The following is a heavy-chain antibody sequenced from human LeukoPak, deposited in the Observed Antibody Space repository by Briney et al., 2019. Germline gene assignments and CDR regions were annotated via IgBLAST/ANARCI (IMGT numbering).Heavy chain of an antibody. Sequence: QPGGSLRLSCSSSGFTFGDYYITWIRQAPGRGLEWISYISSTGNSQKYADSVKGRFTVSRDNAKNTMYLQMNRLSAEDTAVYYCARRGYYRSAKGWFDPWGQGTPVTVSS. CDR3: ARRGYYRSAKGWFDP. CDR1: GFTFGDYY. V-gene: IGHV3-11*04. CDR2: ISSTGNSQ. J-gene: IGHJ5*02. D-gene: IGHD3-10*01.